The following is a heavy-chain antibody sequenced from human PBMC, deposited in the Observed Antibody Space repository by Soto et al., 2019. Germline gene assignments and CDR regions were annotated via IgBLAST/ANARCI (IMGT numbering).Heavy chain of an antibody. CDR3: AREDRTLVTSYGLDV. D-gene: IGHD2-21*02. J-gene: IGHJ6*01. CDR1: GGSFSGFY. Sequence: SETLSLTCAVSGGSFSGFYWTRIRQPPGEGLEWIGEINHSGTTNFNPSLRSRLTISLDSSKKHFSLKLTSMTAADAAVYYCAREDRTLVTSYGLDVWGQGTTVTVSS. V-gene: IGHV4-34*01. CDR2: INHSGTT.